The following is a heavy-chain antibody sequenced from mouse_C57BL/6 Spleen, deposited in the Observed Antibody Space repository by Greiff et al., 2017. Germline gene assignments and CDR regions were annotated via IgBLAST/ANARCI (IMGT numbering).Heavy chain of an antibody. D-gene: IGHD1-1*01. Sequence: VQLQQSGTVLARPGASVKMSCKTSGYTFTSYWMHWVKQMPGQGLEWIGAIYPGNSDTSYNQKFKGKAKLTAVTSASTAYMELSSLTNEDSAVYYCTRTTVVANWDYWGQGTTLTVSS. CDR3: TRTTVVANWDY. V-gene: IGHV1-5*01. CDR2: IYPGNSDT. J-gene: IGHJ2*01. CDR1: GYTFTSYW.